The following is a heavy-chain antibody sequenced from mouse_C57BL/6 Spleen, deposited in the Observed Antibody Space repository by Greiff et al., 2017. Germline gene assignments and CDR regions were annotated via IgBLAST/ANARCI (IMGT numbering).Heavy chain of an antibody. V-gene: IGHV5-4*03. CDR2: ISDGGSYT. CDR1: GFTFSSYA. J-gene: IGHJ3*01. Sequence: EVKLVESGGGLVKPGGSLKLSCAASGFTFSSYAMSWVRQTPEKRLEWVATISDGGSYTYYPDNVKGRFTFSRDNAKNNLYLQLSHLKSEDTAVYYCARGEISWFAYWGQGTLVTVSA. CDR3: ARGEISWFAY.